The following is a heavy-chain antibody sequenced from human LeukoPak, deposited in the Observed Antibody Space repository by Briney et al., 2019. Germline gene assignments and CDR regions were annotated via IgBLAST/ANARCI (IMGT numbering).Heavy chain of an antibody. CDR3: ATSKPYNWNDDLETYFDY. V-gene: IGHV1-24*01. J-gene: IGHJ4*02. CDR2: FDPEDGET. Sequence: GRSLRLSCAASGFTFSSYGMHWVRQAPGKGLEWMGGFDPEDGETIYAQKFQGRVTMTEDTSTDTAYMELSSLRSEDTAVYYCATSKPYNWNDDLETYFDYWGQGTLVTVSS. CDR1: GFTFSSYG. D-gene: IGHD1-20*01.